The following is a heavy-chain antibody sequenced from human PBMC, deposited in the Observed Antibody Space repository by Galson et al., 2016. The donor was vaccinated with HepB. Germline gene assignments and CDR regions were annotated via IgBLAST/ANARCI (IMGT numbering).Heavy chain of an antibody. CDR3: ATGVVVAGKMYYYYMEV. V-gene: IGHV4-39*01. Sequence: SETLSLTCSVSGASISGTNYYWGWIRQPPGRGLEWIGSIYYNGNTNYNPSLESRVTISVDTAKNHLSLSLSSVTAADTAVYYCATGVVVAGKMYYYYMEVWGKGTSVTVSS. D-gene: IGHD6-19*01. CDR1: GASISGTNYY. CDR2: IYYNGNT. J-gene: IGHJ6*03.